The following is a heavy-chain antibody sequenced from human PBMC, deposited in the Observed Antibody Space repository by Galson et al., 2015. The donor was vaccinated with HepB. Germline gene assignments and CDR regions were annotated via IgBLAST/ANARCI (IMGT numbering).Heavy chain of an antibody. J-gene: IGHJ2*01. CDR1: GFTFSSYA. CDR3: AKAGDTSYCYFDL. CDR2: ISGRGDST. V-gene: IGHV3-23*01. D-gene: IGHD3-10*01. Sequence: SLRLSCAASGFTFSSYAMSWVRQAPGKGLEWVSAISGRGDSTYYADSVKGRFTISRDNSKNTLYLQMNSLRAEDTAVYYCAKAGDTSYCYFDLWGRGTLVTVSS.